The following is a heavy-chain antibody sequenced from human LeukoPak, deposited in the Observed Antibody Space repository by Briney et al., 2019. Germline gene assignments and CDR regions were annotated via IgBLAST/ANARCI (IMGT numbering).Heavy chain of an antibody. CDR1: GGSISSGDYY. CDR2: IYYSGST. D-gene: IGHD4-23*01. Sequence: SETLSITCSVSGGSISSGDYYWSWIRQPPGKGLEWIGYIYYSGSTYYNPSLKSRSTISIDTSKNQFSLQLTSVTAADTAVYYCGRDKHRSRWVDYWGQGTLVTVSS. CDR3: GRDKHRSRWVDY. J-gene: IGHJ4*02. V-gene: IGHV4-30-4*08.